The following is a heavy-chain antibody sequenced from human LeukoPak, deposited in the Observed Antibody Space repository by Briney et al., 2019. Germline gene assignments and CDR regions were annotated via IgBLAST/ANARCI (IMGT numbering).Heavy chain of an antibody. V-gene: IGHV3-23*01. CDR3: AKDLTTMVRGKLDY. CDR1: GFTFNSYV. J-gene: IGHJ4*02. D-gene: IGHD3-10*01. Sequence: GGSLRLSCAASGFTFNSYVMTWVRQAPGKGLEWVSGVSSSGGTTYYADSVKGRFTISRDNSKNTLYLQMNSLRVEDTAIYYCAKDLTTMVRGKLDYWGQGTPVTVSS. CDR2: VSSSGGTT.